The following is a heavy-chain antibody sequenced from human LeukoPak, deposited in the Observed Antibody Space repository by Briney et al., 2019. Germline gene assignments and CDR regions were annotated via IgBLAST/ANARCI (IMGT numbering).Heavy chain of an antibody. D-gene: IGHD3-22*01. V-gene: IGHV4-30-4*01. Sequence: SETLSLTCTVSGGSISSGDYYWSWIRQPPGKGLEWIGYIYYSGSTYYNPSLKSRVTISVDTSKNQFSLKLSSVTAADTAVYYCARHSPWDSSGYYLDYWGQGTLVTVSS. J-gene: IGHJ4*02. CDR3: ARHSPWDSSGYYLDY. CDR2: IYYSGST. CDR1: GGSISSGDYY.